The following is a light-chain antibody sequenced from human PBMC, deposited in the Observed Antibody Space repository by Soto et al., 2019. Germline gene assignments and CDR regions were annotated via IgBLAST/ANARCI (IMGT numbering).Light chain of an antibody. CDR2: EVS. CDR3: SSYTKTNTVI. Sequence: QSALTQPASVSGSPGQSITISCTGTSSDVGGDKYVSWYQQHPGKVPKLMIYEVSDRPSGVSDRFSGSKSGNTASLTISGLQAEDEADYYCSSYTKTNTVIFGGGTKVTVL. J-gene: IGLJ2*01. V-gene: IGLV2-14*01. CDR1: SSDVGGDKY.